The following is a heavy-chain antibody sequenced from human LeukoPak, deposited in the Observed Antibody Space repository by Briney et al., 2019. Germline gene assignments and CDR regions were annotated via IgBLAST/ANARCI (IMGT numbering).Heavy chain of an antibody. CDR3: ARVPMVRGVIGFDY. D-gene: IGHD3-10*01. J-gene: IGHJ4*02. CDR1: GFTFSSYW. Sequence: GGSLRLSCAASGFTFSSYWMSWVRQAPGRGLEWVANIKQDGSEKYYVDSVKGRFTISRDNAKNSLYLQMNSLRAEDTAVYYCARVPMVRGVIGFDYWGQGTLVTVSS. CDR2: IKQDGSEK. V-gene: IGHV3-7*01.